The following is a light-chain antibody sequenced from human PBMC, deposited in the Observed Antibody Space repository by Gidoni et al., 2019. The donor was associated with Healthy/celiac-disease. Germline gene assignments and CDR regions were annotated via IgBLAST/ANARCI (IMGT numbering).Light chain of an antibody. Sequence: DIQMTQSPSSLSASVRDRVTITCRASQSISSYVNWYQQEPGKAPKLLIYAASSLQSGVPSRLSGSGSGTDVTLTISSVQPEDFATYYCQQGLTFGGGTKVEIK. CDR1: QSISSY. CDR3: QQGLT. V-gene: IGKV1-39*01. CDR2: AAS. J-gene: IGKJ4*01.